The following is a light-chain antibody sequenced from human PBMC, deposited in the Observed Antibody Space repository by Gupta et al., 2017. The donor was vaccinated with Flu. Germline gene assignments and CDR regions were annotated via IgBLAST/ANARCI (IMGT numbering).Light chain of an antibody. Sequence: SYVLTQPASVSVPPGQTANITCGGDNIGSKRGRWYQQKPGQDAGLGGEDESDRPSGIPERFSASNSGKTDTLTISRVEAGDEADYYCQAWDSSSDHYVFGTGTKVTVL. CDR1: NIGSKR. J-gene: IGLJ1*01. CDR2: DES. V-gene: IGLV3-21*02. CDR3: QAWDSSSDHYV.